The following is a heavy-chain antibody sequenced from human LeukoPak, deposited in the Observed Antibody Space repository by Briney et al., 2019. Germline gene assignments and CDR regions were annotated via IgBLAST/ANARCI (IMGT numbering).Heavy chain of an antibody. Sequence: ASVKVSCKASGYTFTSYGISWVRQAPGQGLEWMGWISAYNGNTNYAQKLQGRVTMTTDTSTSTAYMELRSLRSDDTAVYYCARATEQRYCSGGSCYDAPFDYWGQGTLVTVSS. CDR3: ARATEQRYCSGGSCYDAPFDY. CDR2: ISAYNGNT. D-gene: IGHD2-15*01. V-gene: IGHV1-18*01. CDR1: GYTFTSYG. J-gene: IGHJ4*02.